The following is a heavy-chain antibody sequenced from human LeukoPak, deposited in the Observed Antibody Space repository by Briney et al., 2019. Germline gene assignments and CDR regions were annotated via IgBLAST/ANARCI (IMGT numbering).Heavy chain of an antibody. CDR1: GGSISSYY. CDR2: IYTSGST. V-gene: IGHV4-4*07. J-gene: IGHJ3*02. D-gene: IGHD3-3*01. CDR3: ARDDSISTEAPEAFDI. Sequence: PSETLSLTCTVSGGSISSYYWSWIRQPAGKGLEWIGRIYTSGSTNYNPSLKSRVTMSVDTSKNQFSLKLSSVTAADTAVYYCARDDSISTEAPEAFDIWGEGTMVTVSS.